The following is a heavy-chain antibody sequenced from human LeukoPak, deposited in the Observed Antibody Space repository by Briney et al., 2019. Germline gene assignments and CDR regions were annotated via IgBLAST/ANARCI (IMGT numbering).Heavy chain of an antibody. D-gene: IGHD6-19*01. V-gene: IGHV4-39*01. J-gene: IGHJ4*02. CDR3: ARHFAVAALDY. CDR1: GGSISSSSYY. Sequence: SETLSLTCTVSGGSISSSSYYWGWIRQPPGKGLEWIGCIYYSGSTYYNPSLKSRATISVDTSKNQFSLKLSSVTAADTAVYYCARHFAVAALDYWGQGTLVTVSS. CDR2: IYYSGST.